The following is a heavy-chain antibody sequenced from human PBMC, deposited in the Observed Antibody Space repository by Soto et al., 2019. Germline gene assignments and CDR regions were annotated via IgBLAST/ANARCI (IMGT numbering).Heavy chain of an antibody. CDR2: ISYDGSNK. V-gene: IGHV3-30-3*01. CDR1: GFTFSSYA. CDR3: ARDGGPYYYDSSGFFDY. Sequence: QVQLVESGGGVVQPGRSLRLSCAASGFTFSSYAMHWFRQAPGKGLEWVAVISYDGSNKYYADSVKGRFTISRDNSKNTLYLQMNSLRAEDTAVYYCARDGGPYYYDSSGFFDYWGQGTLVTVSS. J-gene: IGHJ4*02. D-gene: IGHD3-22*01.